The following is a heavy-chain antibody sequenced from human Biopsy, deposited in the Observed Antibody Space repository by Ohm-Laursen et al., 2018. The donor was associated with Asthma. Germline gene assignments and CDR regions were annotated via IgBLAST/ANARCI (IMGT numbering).Heavy chain of an antibody. D-gene: IGHD6-13*01. CDR3: ARGPAWQQLDN. V-gene: IGHV3-21*01. CDR1: GFAFRDFN. Sequence: SLRLSCTASGFAFRDFNINWVRQAPGKGLQWIASINSAGSYIYYADSVKGRFTISRDNAKNTLYLEMNSLRAEDTAVYYCARGPAWQQLDNWGQGTLVTVSS. J-gene: IGHJ4*02. CDR2: INSAGSYI.